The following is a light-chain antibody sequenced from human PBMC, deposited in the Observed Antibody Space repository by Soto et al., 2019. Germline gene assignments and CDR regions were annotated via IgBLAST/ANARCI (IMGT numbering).Light chain of an antibody. J-gene: IGKJ1*01. Sequence: DIQMTQSPSTLSASVGDRVIITCRASQSISNWLAWDQQKPGKAPKLLIYEASTLEGGVPSRFSGSGSGTEFTLAIISLRPDDFATYYCQQYTGYSWTFGQGTRVEIK. CDR3: QQYTGYSWT. V-gene: IGKV1-5*03. CDR2: EAS. CDR1: QSISNW.